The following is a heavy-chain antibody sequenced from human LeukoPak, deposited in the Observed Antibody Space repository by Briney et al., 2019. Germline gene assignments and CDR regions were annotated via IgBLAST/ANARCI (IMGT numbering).Heavy chain of an antibody. J-gene: IGHJ4*02. CDR1: GFTFSSYW. V-gene: IGHV3-74*01. CDR2: INSDGTTT. CDR3: ARVGSGGNCN. D-gene: IGHD2-15*01. Sequence: GGSLRLSCAASGFTFSSYWMHWVRQPPGKGPVWVSRINSDGTTTSYADSVKDRFTVSRDNAKNTLYLQMNSLRAEDTAVYYCARVGSGGNCNWGQGTLVTVSS.